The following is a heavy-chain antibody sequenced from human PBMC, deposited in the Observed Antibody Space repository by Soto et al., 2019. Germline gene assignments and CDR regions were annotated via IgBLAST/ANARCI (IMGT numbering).Heavy chain of an antibody. V-gene: IGHV4-59*01. CDR1: GGSISSYY. CDR3: ARARSPLLWFGELLGWFDP. D-gene: IGHD3-10*01. Sequence: LSLTCTVSGGSISSYYWSWIRQPPGKGLEWIGYIYYSGSTNYNPSLKSRVTISVDTSKNQFSLKLSSVTAADTAVYYCARARSPLLWFGELLGWFDPWGQGTLVTVSS. J-gene: IGHJ5*02. CDR2: IYYSGST.